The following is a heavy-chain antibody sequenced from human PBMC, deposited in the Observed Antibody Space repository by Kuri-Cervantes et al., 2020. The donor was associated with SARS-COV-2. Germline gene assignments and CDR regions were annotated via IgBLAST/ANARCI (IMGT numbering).Heavy chain of an antibody. CDR3: ARHIGTDDFWSGYYIDY. V-gene: IGHV4-59*08. Sequence: GSLRLSCSISGDSITSYYWSWIRQPPGKGLEWIGYIYYSGTTNYNPSLRSRVTISVDTSKNQFSLKLSSVTAADTAVYYCARHIGTDDFWSGYYIDYWGQGTLVTVSS. D-gene: IGHD3-3*01. J-gene: IGHJ4*02. CDR1: GDSITSYY. CDR2: IYYSGTT.